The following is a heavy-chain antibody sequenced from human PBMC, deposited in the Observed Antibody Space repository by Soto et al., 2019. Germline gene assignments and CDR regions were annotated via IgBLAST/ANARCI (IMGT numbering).Heavy chain of an antibody. CDR1: GFTFSSYG. D-gene: IGHD6-19*01. CDR3: AKDVGIDSSIAVAEDRYYYYYGMDV. J-gene: IGHJ6*02. V-gene: IGHV3-30*18. Sequence: GGSLRLSCAASGFTFSSYGMHWVRQAPGKGLEWVAVISYDGSNKYYADSVKGRFTISRDNSKNTLYLQMNSLRAEDTAVYYCAKDVGIDSSIAVAEDRYYYYYGMDVWGQGTTVTVSS. CDR2: ISYDGSNK.